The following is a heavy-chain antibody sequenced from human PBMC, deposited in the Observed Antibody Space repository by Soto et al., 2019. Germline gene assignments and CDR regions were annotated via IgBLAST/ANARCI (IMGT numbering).Heavy chain of an antibody. CDR3: ARTYFDFWSCCYTPQDFGY. D-gene: IGHD3-3*01. V-gene: IGHV1-18*01. Sequence: QVQLVQSGAEVKKPGASVKVSCKASGYTFTSYGISWVRQAPGQGLEWMGWISAYNGNTKYAQKLQGRVTMTTDTSTSTAYMELRSLKSDDTAGYYCARTYFDFWSCCYTPQDFGYWGQGTLVTVSS. J-gene: IGHJ4*02. CDR1: GYTFTSYG. CDR2: ISAYNGNT.